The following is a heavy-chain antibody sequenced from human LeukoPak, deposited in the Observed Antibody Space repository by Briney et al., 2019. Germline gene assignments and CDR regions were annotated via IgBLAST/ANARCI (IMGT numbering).Heavy chain of an antibody. CDR3: ARGRVSSSTWYSTYYYYFYMDV. V-gene: IGHV3-23*01. J-gene: IGHJ6*03. D-gene: IGHD1-1*01. CDR2: LSGSGDRT. Sequence: GGSLRLSCAASGFTFSSFAMSWVRQAPGKGLQWVSALSGSGDRTYYADSVKGRFTISRDNSKNTLFMQMNSLRAEDTAVYFCARGRVSSSTWYSTYYYYFYMDVWGKGTTVTVSS. CDR1: GFTFSSFA.